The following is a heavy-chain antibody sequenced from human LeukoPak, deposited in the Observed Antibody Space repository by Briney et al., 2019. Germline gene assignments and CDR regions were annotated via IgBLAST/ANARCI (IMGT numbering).Heavy chain of an antibody. J-gene: IGHJ6*02. CDR1: GGTFSSYA. D-gene: IGHD3-22*01. V-gene: IGHV1-69*04. Sequence: SVKVSCKASGGTFSSYAISWVRQAPGQGLEWMGRIIPILGIANYAQKFQGRVTITADKSTSTAYMELSSLRSEDTAVYYCARDVSLYYYDSRYYYGMGVWGQGTTVTVSS. CDR3: ARDVSLYYYDSRYYYGMGV. CDR2: IIPILGIA.